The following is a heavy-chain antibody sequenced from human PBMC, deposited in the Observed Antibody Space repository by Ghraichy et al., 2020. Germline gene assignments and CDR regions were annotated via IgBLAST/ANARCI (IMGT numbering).Heavy chain of an antibody. CDR2: ISTYNGNT. V-gene: IGHV1-18*01. CDR3: ARDPVVSSQDDYYGRSWFDP. CDR1: GYTFTTYG. J-gene: IGHJ5*02. Sequence: ASVKVSCEASGYTFTTYGINWVRRAPGQGLEWLGWISTYNGNTNYAQNFQGRVTLTTDTSTSTAYMELRRLRSDDTAVYYCARDPVVSSQDDYYGRSWFDPWGQGTLVTVSS. D-gene: IGHD2-8*02.